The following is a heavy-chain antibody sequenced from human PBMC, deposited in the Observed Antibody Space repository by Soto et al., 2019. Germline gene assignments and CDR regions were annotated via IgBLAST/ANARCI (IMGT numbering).Heavy chain of an antibody. CDR3: ASKDYGAYGWFDP. J-gene: IGHJ5*02. Sequence: QVQLQESGPGLMKPSGTLSLTCAVSGGSISSSKWWSWVRQPPGKGLEWIGEIYHSGSTNYNPSLKSRVTISVDKSKNQFSLKLNSVTAADTAVYYCASKDYGAYGWFDPWGQGTLVTVSS. V-gene: IGHV4-4*02. CDR2: IYHSGST. D-gene: IGHD4-17*01. CDR1: GGSISSSKW.